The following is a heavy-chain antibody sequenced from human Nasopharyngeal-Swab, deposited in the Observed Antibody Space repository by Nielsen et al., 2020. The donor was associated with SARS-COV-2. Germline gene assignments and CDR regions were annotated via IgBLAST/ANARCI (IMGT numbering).Heavy chain of an antibody. J-gene: IGHJ4*02. Sequence: GESLKISCAASGFTFDDYAMHWVRQAPGKGLEWVSLISGDGGSTYYADSVKGRFTISRDNAKNSLYLQMNSLRAEDTAVYYCARRYFDWSDYWGQGTLVTVSS. V-gene: IGHV3-43*02. D-gene: IGHD3-9*01. CDR2: ISGDGGST. CDR3: ARRYFDWSDY. CDR1: GFTFDDYA.